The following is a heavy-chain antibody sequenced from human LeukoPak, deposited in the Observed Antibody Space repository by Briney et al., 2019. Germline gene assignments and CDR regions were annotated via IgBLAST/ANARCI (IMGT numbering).Heavy chain of an antibody. CDR3: ARAKQLYRTYYYDSSGYPAYFDY. D-gene: IGHD3-22*01. CDR1: GFTFSSCS. V-gene: IGHV3-21*01. J-gene: IGHJ4*02. CDR2: ISSSSSYI. Sequence: PGGSLRLSCAASGFTFSSCSMNWVRQAPGKGLEWVSSISSSSSYIYYADSVKGRFTISRDNAKNSLYLQMNSLRAEDTAVYYCARAKQLYRTYYYDSSGYPAYFDYWGQGTLVTVSS.